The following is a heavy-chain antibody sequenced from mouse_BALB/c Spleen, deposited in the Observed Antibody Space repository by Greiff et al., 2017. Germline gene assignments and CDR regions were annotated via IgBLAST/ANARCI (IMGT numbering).Heavy chain of an antibody. CDR1: GYTFTDYV. CDR3: ARSAYAMDY. Sequence: QVQLQQSGPELVKPGASVKMSCKASGYTFTDYVISWVKQRTGQGLEWIGEISPGSGSTYYNEKFKGMATLTADKSSNTAYMQLSSLTSEDSAVYVCARSAYAMDYWGQGTSVTVSS. J-gene: IGHJ4*01. CDR2: ISPGSGST. V-gene: IGHV1-77*01.